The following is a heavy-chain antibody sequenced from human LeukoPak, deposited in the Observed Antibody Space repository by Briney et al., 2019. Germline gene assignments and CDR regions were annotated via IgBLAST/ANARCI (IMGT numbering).Heavy chain of an antibody. V-gene: IGHV1-2*02. CDR1: GYTFTGYY. CDR3: ARGGTKQPSDVFDI. D-gene: IGHD2-15*01. CDR2: INPNSGAT. J-gene: IGHJ3*02. Sequence: SVKVSCKASGYTFTGYYMHWVRQAPGQGLEWMGWINPNSGATNYAQKFQGRVTMTRDTSITTAYMELSRLRSDDTAVYYCARGGTKQPSDVFDIWGQGTMVTVSS.